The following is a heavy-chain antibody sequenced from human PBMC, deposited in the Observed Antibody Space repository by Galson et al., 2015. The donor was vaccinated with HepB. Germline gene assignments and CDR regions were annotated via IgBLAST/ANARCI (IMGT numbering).Heavy chain of an antibody. D-gene: IGHD4-11*01. CDR2: ISGSGGST. CDR1: GFTFSSYA. CDR3: ARGLGGQVDAFDI. Sequence: SLRLSCAASGFTFSSYAMSWVRQAPGKGLEWVSAISGSGGSTYYADSVKGRFTISRDNSKNTVYFQMNSLRADDTAVYYCARGLGGQVDAFDIWGQGTMVTVSS. J-gene: IGHJ3*02. V-gene: IGHV3-23*01.